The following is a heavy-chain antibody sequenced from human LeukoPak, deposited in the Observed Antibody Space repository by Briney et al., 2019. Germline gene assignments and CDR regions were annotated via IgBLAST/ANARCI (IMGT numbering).Heavy chain of an antibody. J-gene: IGHJ4*02. D-gene: IGHD6-13*01. CDR3: ARVGLYSSSWYFDY. CDR1: GYTFTSYG. V-gene: IGHV1-18*01. Sequence: GASVKVSCKASGYTFTSYGISWVRQAPGQGLEWMGWISAYNGNTNYAQKLQGRVTMTTDTSTSTAYMGLRSLRSDDTAVCYCARVGLYSSSWYFDYWGQGTLVTVSS. CDR2: ISAYNGNT.